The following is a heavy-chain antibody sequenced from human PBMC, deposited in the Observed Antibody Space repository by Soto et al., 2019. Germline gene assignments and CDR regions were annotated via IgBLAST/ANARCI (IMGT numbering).Heavy chain of an antibody. J-gene: IGHJ5*02. CDR1: GGSISSSNW. CDR3: ARDYWPRSSSWYLNWFDP. V-gene: IGHV4-4*02. D-gene: IGHD6-13*01. CDR2: IYHSGST. Sequence: PSETLSLTCAVSGGSISSSNWWSWVRQPPGKGLEWIGEIYHSGSTNYNPSLKSRVTISVDKSKNQFSLKLSSVTAADTAVYYCARDYWPRSSSWYLNWFDPWGQGTLVTVSS.